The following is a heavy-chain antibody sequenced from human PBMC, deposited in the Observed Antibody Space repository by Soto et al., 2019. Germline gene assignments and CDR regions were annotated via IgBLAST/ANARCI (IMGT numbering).Heavy chain of an antibody. CDR1: GGSISSSSYY. V-gene: IGHV4-39*01. CDR3: ARLGDCGGDCPYWYFDL. Sequence: QLQLQESGPGLVKPSETLSLTCTVSGGSISSSSYYWGWIRQPPGKGLEWIGSIYYSGSTYYNPSLKRRVTISVDTSKNQFSLKLSSVTAADTAVYYCARLGDCGGDCPYWYFDLWGRGTLVTVSS. CDR2: IYYSGST. D-gene: IGHD2-21*02. J-gene: IGHJ2*01.